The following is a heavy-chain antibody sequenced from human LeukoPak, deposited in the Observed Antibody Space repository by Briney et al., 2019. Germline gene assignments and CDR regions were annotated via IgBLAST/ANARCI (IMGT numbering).Heavy chain of an antibody. J-gene: IGHJ4*02. CDR2: IYYSGST. CDR3: ARDRNDYGDYKSPYYFDY. CDR1: GGSISSSNYY. D-gene: IGHD4-17*01. Sequence: SETLSLTCTVSGGSISSSNYYWGWIRQPPGKGLEWIGSIYYSGSTYYNPSLKSRVTISVDTSKNQFSLKLSSVTAADTAVYYCARDRNDYGDYKSPYYFDYWGQGTLVTVSS. V-gene: IGHV4-39*07.